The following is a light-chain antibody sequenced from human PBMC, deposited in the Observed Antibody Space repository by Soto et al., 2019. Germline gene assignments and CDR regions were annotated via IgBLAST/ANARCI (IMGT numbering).Light chain of an antibody. CDR3: QQYNNWPPVT. CDR2: GAS. CDR1: QSVSSN. J-gene: IGKJ3*01. V-gene: IGKV3-15*01. Sequence: EIVMTQSPATLSVSPGERATPSCRASQSVSSNLAWYQQKPGQAPRLLIYGASTRATGIPARFSGSGSGTEFTLTISSLQSEDFAVYYCQQYNNWPPVTLGPGTKVDIK.